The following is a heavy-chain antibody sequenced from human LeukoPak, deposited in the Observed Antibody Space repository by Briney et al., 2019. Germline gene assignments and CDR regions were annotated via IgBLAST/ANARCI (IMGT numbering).Heavy chain of an antibody. J-gene: IGHJ4*02. Sequence: PGRSLRLSCAASGFTFSSSAMRWVRQAPGKGLEWVAVISYDGSKKYYADSVKGRFTISRDDSKNTLYLQMNSLRGEDTAVYHCARSRSASTSGWYDYFDYWGRGTLVTVSS. CDR1: GFTFSSSA. CDR2: ISYDGSKK. D-gene: IGHD6-19*01. CDR3: ARSRSASTSGWYDYFDY. V-gene: IGHV3-30*04.